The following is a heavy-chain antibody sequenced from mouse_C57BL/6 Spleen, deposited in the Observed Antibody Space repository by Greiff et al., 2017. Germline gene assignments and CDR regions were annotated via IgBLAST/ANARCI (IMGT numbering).Heavy chain of an antibody. CDR2: IWRGGST. Sequence: LQESGPGLVQPSQSLSITCTVSGFSLTSYGVHWVRQSPGKGLEWLGVIWRGGSTDNNAAFMSRLSITKDNSKSQVFFKMNSLQADDTAIYCCAKTYGSSSEVLFAYWGQGTLVTVSA. V-gene: IGHV2-5*01. D-gene: IGHD1-1*01. J-gene: IGHJ3*01. CDR3: AKTYGSSSEVLFAY. CDR1: GFSLTSYG.